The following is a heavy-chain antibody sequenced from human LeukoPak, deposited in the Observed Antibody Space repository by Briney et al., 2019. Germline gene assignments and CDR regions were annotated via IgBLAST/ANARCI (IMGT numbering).Heavy chain of an antibody. CDR2: ISYDESKK. J-gene: IGHJ6*03. CDR3: ARGRDRDYYYYMDV. Sequence: GGSLRLSCAASGVTFSSYSMNWVRQAPGKGREGVALISYDESKKYYADSVKGRFTISRDNSENTLYVQMNSLRVEDTAVYYCARGRDRDYYYYMDVWGKGTTVTVSS. V-gene: IGHV3-30*03. D-gene: IGHD3-22*01. CDR1: GVTFSSYS.